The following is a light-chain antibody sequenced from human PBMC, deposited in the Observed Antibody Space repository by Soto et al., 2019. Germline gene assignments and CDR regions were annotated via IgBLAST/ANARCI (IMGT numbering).Light chain of an antibody. Sequence: DIQMAQSPSSLSASVGDRVTITCRASQSISTYLNWYQQKPGKAPKLLIHATSSLQSGVPSRFSGSGSGTDLTLTISSLQPEDFATYYCQQSYISLTFGQGTRLEIK. CDR2: ATS. V-gene: IGKV1-39*01. CDR1: QSISTY. J-gene: IGKJ5*01. CDR3: QQSYISLT.